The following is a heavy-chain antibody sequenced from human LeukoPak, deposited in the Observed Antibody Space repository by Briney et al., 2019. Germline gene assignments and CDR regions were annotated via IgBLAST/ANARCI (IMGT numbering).Heavy chain of an antibody. CDR1: GGTFSSYA. Sequence: SVKVSCKASGGTFSSYAISWVRQAPGQGLEWMGGIIPIFGTADYAQKFQGRVTITADESTSTAYMELSSLRSEDTAVYYCAREGYSSSRIDYWGQGTLVTVSS. J-gene: IGHJ4*02. D-gene: IGHD6-13*01. CDR3: AREGYSSSRIDY. V-gene: IGHV1-69*01. CDR2: IIPIFGTA.